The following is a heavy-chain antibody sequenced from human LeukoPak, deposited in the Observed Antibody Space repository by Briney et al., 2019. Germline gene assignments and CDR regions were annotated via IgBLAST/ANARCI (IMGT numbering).Heavy chain of an antibody. J-gene: IGHJ4*02. V-gene: IGHV1-46*01. CDR3: ARDGRDWELPRSPLYYFDY. Sequence: ASVKVSCKASGYTFTSYYMHWVRQAPGQGLEWMGIINPSGGSTSYAQKFQGRVTMTRDTSTSTVYMELSSLRSEDTAVYYCARDGRDWELPRSPLYYFDYWGQGTLVTVSS. CDR2: INPSGGST. CDR1: GYTFTSYY. D-gene: IGHD1-26*01.